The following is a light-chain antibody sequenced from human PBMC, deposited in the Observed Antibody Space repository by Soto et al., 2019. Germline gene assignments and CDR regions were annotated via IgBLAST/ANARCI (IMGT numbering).Light chain of an antibody. CDR2: DAC. V-gene: IGKV3D-20*01. J-gene: IGKJ1*01. Sequence: EIVSTQSPGTLALSPGERASLSCGASQTVGSTYVAWYQQKPGLAPRLPIYDACSRATAIPDSFSGSGSGTDFTLTISRLEPEDFAVYYCQHYGSSPWTFGQGTKVEL. CDR1: QTVGSTY. CDR3: QHYGSSPWT.